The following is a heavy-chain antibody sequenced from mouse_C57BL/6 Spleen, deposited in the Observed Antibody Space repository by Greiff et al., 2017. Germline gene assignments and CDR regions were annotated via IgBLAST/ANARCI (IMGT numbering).Heavy chain of an antibody. V-gene: IGHV1-74*01. Sequence: QVHVKQPGAELVKPGASVKVSCKASGYTFTSYWMHWVKQRPGPGLEWIGRLHPSDSDTNSNQKFKGKATLTVDKSSSTAYMQLSSLTSEDSAVYYCAPSPTIVATYFDDWGQGTTLTVSS. D-gene: IGHD1-1*01. CDR2: LHPSDSDT. CDR3: APSPTIVATYFDD. J-gene: IGHJ2*01. CDR1: GYTFTSYW.